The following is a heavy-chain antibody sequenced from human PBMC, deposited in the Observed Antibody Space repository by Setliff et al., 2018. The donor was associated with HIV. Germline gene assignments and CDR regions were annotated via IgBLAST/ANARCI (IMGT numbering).Heavy chain of an antibody. Sequence: PGGSLRLSCVASGFTFNNAWMNWVRQAPGKGLEWLGRIKKSSDGGKTDDASPVKGRFTISRDNAKNILYLQMNSLRPDDTAAYYCTRDSYDDSYYYGMDVWGQGTTVTVSS. CDR2: IKKSSDGGKT. CDR3: TRDSYDDSYYYGMDV. CDR1: GFTFNNAW. V-gene: IGHV3-15*05. D-gene: IGHD3-10*01. J-gene: IGHJ6*02.